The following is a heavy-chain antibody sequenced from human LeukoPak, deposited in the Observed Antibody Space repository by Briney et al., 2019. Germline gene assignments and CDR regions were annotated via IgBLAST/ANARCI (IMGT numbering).Heavy chain of an antibody. J-gene: IGHJ3*02. CDR1: GLTFSSYW. Sequence: GGSLRLSCAASGLTFSSYWMSWVRQAPGKGLEWVANIEEHGSQKYYVDSVKGRFTISRDNAQNSLFLQMNSLRAEDTALYYCARILRLHTPRASDIWGQGTMVTVSS. CDR3: ARILRLHTPRASDI. CDR2: IEEHGSQK. D-gene: IGHD5-24*01. V-gene: IGHV3-7*05.